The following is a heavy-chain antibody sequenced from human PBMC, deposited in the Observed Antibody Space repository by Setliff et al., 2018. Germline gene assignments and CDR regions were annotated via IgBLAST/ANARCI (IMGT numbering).Heavy chain of an antibody. J-gene: IGHJ6*02. D-gene: IGHD3-3*01. V-gene: IGHV3-53*01. CDR2: IYYDGRT. CDR3: TNGMFYDFWTNYPYYDGLDV. CDR1: GFSISSYY. Sequence: TSETLSLTCNVSGFSISSYYWSWIRQPPGKGLEWTGSIYYDGRTSYADSVRGRFTISRDNSKKTLSLQMNTLRAEDTAVYFCTNGMFYDFWTNYPYYDGLDVWGQGTTVTVSS.